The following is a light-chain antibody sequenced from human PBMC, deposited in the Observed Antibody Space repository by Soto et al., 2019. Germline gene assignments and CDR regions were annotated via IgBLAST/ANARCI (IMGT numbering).Light chain of an antibody. CDR1: QSLVYSDGNTY. J-gene: IGKJ3*01. V-gene: IGKV2-30*01. CDR2: KVS. Sequence: DVVMTQSPLSLPVTLGQPASISCRSSQSLVYSDGNTYLSWFQQRPGQSPRRLIYKVSNRDSGVPDRFSGSGSGTDFTLKISRVVAEDVGVYYCMQNTHWPFTFGPGTKVDIK. CDR3: MQNTHWPFT.